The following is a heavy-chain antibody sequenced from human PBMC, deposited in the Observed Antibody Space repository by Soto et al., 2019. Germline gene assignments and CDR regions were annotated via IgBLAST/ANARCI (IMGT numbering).Heavy chain of an antibody. CDR1: GYTFTGCY. D-gene: IGHD3-10*01. J-gene: IGHJ6*02. Sequence: ASVKVSCKASGYTFTGCYMHWVRQAPGQGLEWMGWINPNSGGTNYAQKFQGWVTMTRDTSISTAYMELSRLGSDDTAVYYCAREAGYYYGSGEDGMDVWGQGTTVTVSS. CDR3: AREAGYYYGSGEDGMDV. CDR2: INPNSGGT. V-gene: IGHV1-2*04.